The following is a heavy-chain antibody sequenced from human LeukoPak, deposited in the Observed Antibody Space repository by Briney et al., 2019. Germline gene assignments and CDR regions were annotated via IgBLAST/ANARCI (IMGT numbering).Heavy chain of an antibody. CDR2: INPSGGST. CDR3: ARDLNVPATARGFDY. D-gene: IGHD2-2*01. V-gene: IGHV1-46*01. J-gene: IGHJ4*02. CDR1: GYTFTSYY. Sequence: ASVKVSCKASGYTFTSYYMHWVRQAPGQGLEWMGIINPSGGSTSYAQKFQGRVTMTRDTSTSTVYMELSSLRSEDTAVYYCARDLNVPATARGFDYWGQGTLVTVSS.